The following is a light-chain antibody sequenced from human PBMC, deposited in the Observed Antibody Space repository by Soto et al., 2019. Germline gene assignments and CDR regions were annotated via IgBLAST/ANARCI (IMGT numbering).Light chain of an antibody. CDR1: ESVTNY. J-gene: IGKJ1*01. V-gene: IGKV3-11*01. Sequence: EIVLTQSPATVSLSPGERVTLSCMASESVTNYLAWYQQKPGQAPRLLVYDVSNRATGTPARFSGGGSGTDFTLTISNLEPEDFAVYYCQQRSDWPWTFGQGTKVDIK. CDR2: DVS. CDR3: QQRSDWPWT.